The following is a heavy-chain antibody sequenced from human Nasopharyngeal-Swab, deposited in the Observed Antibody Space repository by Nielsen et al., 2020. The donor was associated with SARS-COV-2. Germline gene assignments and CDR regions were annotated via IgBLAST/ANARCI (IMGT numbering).Heavy chain of an antibody. J-gene: IGHJ6*03. CDR3: ARDARIGYCSGGSCHFYYYYYMDV. V-gene: IGHV1-46*01. D-gene: IGHD2-15*01. CDR2: INPSGGST. CDR1: GYTFTSYY. Sequence: ASVKVSCKASGYTFTSYYMHWVRQDPGQGLEGMGIINPSGGSTSYAQKFQGRVTMTRDTSTSTVYMELSSLRSEDTAVYYCARDARIGYCSGGSCHFYYYYYMDVWGKGTTVTVSS.